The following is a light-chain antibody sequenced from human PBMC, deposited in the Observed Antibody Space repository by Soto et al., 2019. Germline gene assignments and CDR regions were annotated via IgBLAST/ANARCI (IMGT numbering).Light chain of an antibody. V-gene: IGLV2-14*01. CDR2: EVS. CDR1: SSDVGIYNY. J-gene: IGLJ1*01. Sequence: QSALTQPASVSGSPGQSIAISCTGSSSDVGIYNYVSWYQQHPGKVPKLIIYEVSNRPSGVSNRFSGSKSGTSATLGITGFQTGDEADYYCGSWDSSLSAYVFGTGTKVTVL. CDR3: GSWDSSLSAYV.